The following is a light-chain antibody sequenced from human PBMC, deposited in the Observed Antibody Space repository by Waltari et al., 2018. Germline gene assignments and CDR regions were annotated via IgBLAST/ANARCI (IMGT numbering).Light chain of an antibody. Sequence: EIVMPQSRHSLPLCLGERPTHHRQPGQSLLTRSNHQNYVAWYQQKPGQPPKLIIYWASNREAGVPDPFSGSGSGTDFTLTISSLQAEDVALYYCHQYFSGHSFGQGTTLEIK. J-gene: IGKJ2*01. V-gene: IGKV4-1*01. CDR1: QSLLTRSNHQNY. CDR3: HQYFSGHS. CDR2: WAS.